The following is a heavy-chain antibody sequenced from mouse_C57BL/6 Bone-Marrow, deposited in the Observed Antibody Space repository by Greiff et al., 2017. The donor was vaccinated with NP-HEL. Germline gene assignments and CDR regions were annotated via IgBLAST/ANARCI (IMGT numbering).Heavy chain of an antibody. V-gene: IGHV5-6*01. CDR1: GFTFSSYG. CDR3: GRHGGYGMEY. J-gene: IGHJ4*01. Sequence: EVKLVESGGDLVKPGGSLKLSCAASGFTFSSYGMSWVRQTPDKRLEWVATISSGGSYTYYPDSVKGRFTISRDNAKNTLDLQMSSLKSEDTAMDYCGRHGGYGMEYWGQGTSVTVSA. CDR2: ISSGGSYT.